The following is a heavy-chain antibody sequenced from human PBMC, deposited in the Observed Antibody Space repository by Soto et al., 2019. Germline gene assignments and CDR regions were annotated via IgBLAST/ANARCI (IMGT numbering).Heavy chain of an antibody. J-gene: IGHJ4*02. Sequence: VASVKVSCKASGGTFSSYAISWVRQAPGQGLEWMGGIIPIFGTANYAQKFQGRVTITADESTSTAYMELSSLRSEDTAVYYCASDYCSSTSCYSRAFDYWGQGTLVTVSS. V-gene: IGHV1-69*13. D-gene: IGHD2-2*01. CDR1: GGTFSSYA. CDR2: IIPIFGTA. CDR3: ASDYCSSTSCYSRAFDY.